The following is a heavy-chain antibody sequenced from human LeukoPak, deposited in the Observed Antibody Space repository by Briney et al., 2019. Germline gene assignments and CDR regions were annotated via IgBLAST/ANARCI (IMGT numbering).Heavy chain of an antibody. Sequence: GGSLRLSCAASGFTFSSYGMHWVRQAPGKGLEWVAVISYDGSNKYYADSVKGRFTISRDNSKNTLYLQMNSLRAEDTAVYYCALGRAAMAFHYYYGMDVWGQGTTVTVSS. CDR1: GFTFSSYG. J-gene: IGHJ6*02. CDR3: ALGRAAMAFHYYYGMDV. CDR2: ISYDGSNK. D-gene: IGHD5-18*01. V-gene: IGHV3-30*03.